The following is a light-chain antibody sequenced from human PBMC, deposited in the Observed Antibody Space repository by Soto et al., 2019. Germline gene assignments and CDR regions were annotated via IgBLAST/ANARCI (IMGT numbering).Light chain of an antibody. CDR2: EAS. J-gene: IGKJ4*01. V-gene: IGKV3-11*01. CDR3: QHRLNWPPLT. CDR1: QSVGIF. Sequence: EVVLTQSPATLSLAPGERATLSCRASQSVGIFLAWYQQKPGQAPRLLIYEASNRATGVPARFTGSGSGTDFTLTITNLDPEDSAVYLCQHRLNWPPLTFGGGTKVEIK.